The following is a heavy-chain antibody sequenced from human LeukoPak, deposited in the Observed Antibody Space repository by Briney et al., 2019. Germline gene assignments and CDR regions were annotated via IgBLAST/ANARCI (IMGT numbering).Heavy chain of an antibody. CDR3: ARSAGDFWSGYFRGLWFDY. V-gene: IGHV3-7*01. Sequence: GSLRLSCAASGFTFSSYWMSWVRQAPGKGLEWVANIKQDGSGKYYVDSVKGRFTISRDNAKNSLYLQMNSLRAEDTAVYYCARSAGDFWSGYFRGLWFDYWGQGTLVTVSS. J-gene: IGHJ4*02. CDR2: IKQDGSGK. CDR1: GFTFSSYW. D-gene: IGHD3-3*01.